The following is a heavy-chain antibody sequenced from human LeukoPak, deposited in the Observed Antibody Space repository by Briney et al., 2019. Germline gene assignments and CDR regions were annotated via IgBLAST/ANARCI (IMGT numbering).Heavy chain of an antibody. D-gene: IGHD1-7*01. CDR1: GYTFTSYY. CDR2: INPSGGST. CDR3: ARATRITGTHP. Sequence: VASVKVSCKASGYTFTSYYMHWVRQAPGQGLEWMGIINPSGGSTSYAQKFQGRVTVTRDTSTSTVYMELSSLRSEDTAVYYCARATRITGTHPWGQGTLVTVSS. V-gene: IGHV1-46*01. J-gene: IGHJ5*02.